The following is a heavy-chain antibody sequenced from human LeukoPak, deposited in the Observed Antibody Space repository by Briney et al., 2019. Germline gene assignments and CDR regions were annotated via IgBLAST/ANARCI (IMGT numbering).Heavy chain of an antibody. Sequence: ASVKVSCKASGYTFTSYGISWVRQAPGQGLEWMGWISAYNGNTNYAQKLQGRVTMTTDTSTSTAYMELRSLGSDDTAVYYCARDPRYCSSTSCYGWWFDPWGQGTLVTVSS. V-gene: IGHV1-18*01. J-gene: IGHJ5*02. D-gene: IGHD2-2*01. CDR1: GYTFTSYG. CDR2: ISAYNGNT. CDR3: ARDPRYCSSTSCYGWWFDP.